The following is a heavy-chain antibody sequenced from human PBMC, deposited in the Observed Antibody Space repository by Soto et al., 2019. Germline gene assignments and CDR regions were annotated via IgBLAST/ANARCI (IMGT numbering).Heavy chain of an antibody. V-gene: IGHV3-30*18. CDR1: GFTFSSYG. Sequence: PGGSLRLSCAASGFTFSSYGMHWVRQAPGKGLEWVAVISYDGSNKYYADSVKGRFTISRDNSKNTLYLQMNSLRAEDTAVYYCAKPDGVVIFLGCFDYWGQGTLVTVSS. CDR3: AKPDGVVIFLGCFDY. CDR2: ISYDGSNK. D-gene: IGHD3-3*01. J-gene: IGHJ4*02.